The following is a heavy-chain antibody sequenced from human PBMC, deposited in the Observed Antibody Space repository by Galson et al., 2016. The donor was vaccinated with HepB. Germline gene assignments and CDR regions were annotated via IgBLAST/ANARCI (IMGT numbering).Heavy chain of an antibody. CDR3: ARYGDEAGWNFHQ. CDR1: GFKFDIYW. J-gene: IGHJ1*01. D-gene: IGHD6-19*01. V-gene: IGHV3-7*03. Sequence: SLRLSCAASGFKFDIYWMSWVRQAPGKGLEWVASIKEDGSKSFYADSVKGRFTISRDNVENSLSLQMNSLRAEDTAVYYCARYGDEAGWNFHQWGQGTLVTVSS. CDR2: IKEDGSKS.